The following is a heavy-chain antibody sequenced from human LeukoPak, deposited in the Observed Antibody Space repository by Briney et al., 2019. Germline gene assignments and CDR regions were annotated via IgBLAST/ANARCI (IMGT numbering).Heavy chain of an antibody. CDR3: ARHLRSIAAAGPNWFDP. CDR2: IYYSGNT. D-gene: IGHD6-13*01. J-gene: IGHJ5*02. Sequence: SETLSLTCTVSGVSISSSNSYWGWIRQPPGKGLEWIGSIYYSGNTYYNPSLKSRVTMSVDTSKNQFSLKLSSVTAADTAVYYCARHLRSIAAAGPNWFDPWGQGTLVTVSS. V-gene: IGHV4-39*01. CDR1: GVSISSSNSY.